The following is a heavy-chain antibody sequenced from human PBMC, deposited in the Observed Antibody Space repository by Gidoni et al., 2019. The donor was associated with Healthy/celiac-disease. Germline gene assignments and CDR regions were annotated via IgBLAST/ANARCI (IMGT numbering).Heavy chain of an antibody. CDR3: ARFNSGWLDY. Sequence: IGYIYYSGSTNYNPSLKSRVTISVDTSKNQFSLKLSSVTAADTAVYYCARFNSGWLDYWGQGTLVTVSS. V-gene: IGHV4-59*01. J-gene: IGHJ4*02. CDR2: IYYSGST. D-gene: IGHD6-19*01.